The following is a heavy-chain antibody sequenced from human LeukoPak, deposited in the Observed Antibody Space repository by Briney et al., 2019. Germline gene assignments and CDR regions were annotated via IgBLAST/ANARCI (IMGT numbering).Heavy chain of an antibody. CDR1: GFTFSSYA. CDR3: TKGVVLTIFGMAWHAFDI. J-gene: IGHJ3*02. CDR2: ISGSGDST. Sequence: PGGSLRLSCAASGFTFSSYAMSWVRQAPGKGLEWVSVISGSGDSTYYADSVKGRFTISRDNSKNTLYLQMNSLRAEDTAIYYCTKGVVLTIFGMAWHAFDIWGQGTMVTVS. D-gene: IGHD3-3*01. V-gene: IGHV3-23*01.